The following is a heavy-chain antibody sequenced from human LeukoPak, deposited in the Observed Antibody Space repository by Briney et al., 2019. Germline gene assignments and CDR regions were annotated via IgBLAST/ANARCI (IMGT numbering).Heavy chain of an antibody. CDR3: AKGHSELLPIDY. D-gene: IGHD2-21*01. CDR2: ISWNSGSI. Sequence: PGGSLRLSCAASGFTFDDYAMHWVRQAPGKGLEWVSGISWNSGSIGYADSVKGRFTISRDNAKNSLYLQMNSLRAEDTALYYCAKGHSELLPIDYWGQGTLVTVSS. V-gene: IGHV3-9*01. J-gene: IGHJ4*02. CDR1: GFTFDDYA.